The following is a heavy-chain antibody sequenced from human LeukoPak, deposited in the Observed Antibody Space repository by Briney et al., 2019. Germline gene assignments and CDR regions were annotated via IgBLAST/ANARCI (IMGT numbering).Heavy chain of an antibody. J-gene: IGHJ4*02. CDR2: ISGSGGGST. CDR3: AKDLIRFDD. D-gene: IGHD2-21*01. Sequence: GGSLRLSCAASGFTFSNAWMSWVRQAPGKGLEWVSAISGSGGGSTYYADSVKGRFTISRDNSKNTLFVQMNSLRLEDTAVYYCAKDLIRFDDWGQGTLVTVSS. V-gene: IGHV3-23*01. CDR1: GFTFSNAW.